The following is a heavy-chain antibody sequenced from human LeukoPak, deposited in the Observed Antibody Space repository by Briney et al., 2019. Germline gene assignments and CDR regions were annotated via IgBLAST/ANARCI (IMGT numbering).Heavy chain of an antibody. CDR2: IYYSGST. CDR1: GGSISSSSYY. D-gene: IGHD3-3*01. J-gene: IGHJ4*02. CDR3: ARLRDDFWSGYSYRYFDY. Sequence: SETLSLTCTVSGGSISSSSYYWGWIRQPPGKELEWIGSIYYSGSTYYNPSLKSRVTISVDTSKNQFSLKLSSVTAADTAVYYCARLRDDFWSGYSYRYFDYWGQGTLVTVSS. V-gene: IGHV4-39*01.